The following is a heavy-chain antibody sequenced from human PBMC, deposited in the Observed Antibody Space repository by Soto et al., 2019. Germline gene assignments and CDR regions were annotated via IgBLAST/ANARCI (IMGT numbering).Heavy chain of an antibody. V-gene: IGHV5-51*01. D-gene: IGHD6-13*01. CDR2: IYPGDSDT. J-gene: IGHJ6*02. Sequence: RGESLKISCKGSGYSFTSYWIGWVRQMPGKGLEWMGIIYPGDSDTRYSPSFQGQVTISADKSISTAYLQWSSLKASDTAMYYCARQNSSSWYYYYYGMDVWGQGTTVTVSS. CDR3: ARQNSSSWYYYYYGMDV. CDR1: GYSFTSYW.